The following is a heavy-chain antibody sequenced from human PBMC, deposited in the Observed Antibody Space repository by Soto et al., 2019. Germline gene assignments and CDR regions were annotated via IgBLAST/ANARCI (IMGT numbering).Heavy chain of an antibody. D-gene: IGHD3-22*01. V-gene: IGHV4-39*01. J-gene: IGHJ5*02. CDR1: GGSISSSNYY. Sequence: QLQLHESGPGLVKPSETLSLTCTVSGGSISSSNYYWAWIRQPPGKGLEWIGSFYYTGSTYYNPSLRSRVTISVDTSKNQFSLKLRSVTAADTAVYYCARPIEGGTSGYYHWGQGTLVTVSS. CDR3: ARPIEGGTSGYYH. CDR2: FYYTGST.